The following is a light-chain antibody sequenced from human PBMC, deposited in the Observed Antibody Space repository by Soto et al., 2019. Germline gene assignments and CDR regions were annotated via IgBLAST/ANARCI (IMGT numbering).Light chain of an antibody. CDR1: QSISSW. V-gene: IGKV1-5*01. J-gene: IGKJ4*01. CDR3: RQYNHYSSLA. Sequence: DIQMTQSPSTLSASVGDRVTITCRASQSISSWLAWYQQKLGRAPRLLIYDASSLESGVPSRCRGSGYGIEVTVSNSSLHPGDFATGGWRQYNHYSSLAFGGGEKV. CDR2: DAS.